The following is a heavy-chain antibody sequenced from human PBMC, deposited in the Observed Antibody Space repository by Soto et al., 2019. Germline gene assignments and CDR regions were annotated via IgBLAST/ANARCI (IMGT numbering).Heavy chain of an antibody. CDR3: TKDRHPDGIWSFHC. CDR1: GFTFSTYT. D-gene: IGHD3-3*01. Sequence: QLLESGGNLVQAGGSLRLSCAAAGFTFSTYTMSWVRQAPGKGPEWVAGFYGGGSTSTFYADSVKGRFTISRDNSKNMLFLQMNSLRAEDTAVYYCTKDRHPDGIWSFHCWGQGTLVTVSS. J-gene: IGHJ4*02. CDR2: FYGGGSTST. V-gene: IGHV3-23*01.